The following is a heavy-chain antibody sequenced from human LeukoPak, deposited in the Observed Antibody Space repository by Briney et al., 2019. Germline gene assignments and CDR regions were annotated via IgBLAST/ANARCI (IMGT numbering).Heavy chain of an antibody. V-gene: IGHV4-4*02. Sequence: SETLSLTCAVSGGSISSSNWWSWVRQPPGKGLEWIGEIYHSGSTNYNPSLKSRVTISVDKSKNQFSLKLSSVTAADTAVYYCARGRYSYGSGTAFDYWGQGTLVTVSS. D-gene: IGHD5-18*01. CDR2: IYHSGST. J-gene: IGHJ4*02. CDR1: GGSISSSNW. CDR3: ARGRYSYGSGTAFDY.